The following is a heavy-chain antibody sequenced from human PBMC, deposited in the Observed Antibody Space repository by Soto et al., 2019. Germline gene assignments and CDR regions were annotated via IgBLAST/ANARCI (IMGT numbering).Heavy chain of an antibody. V-gene: IGHV1-18*04. CDR3: ARFDILTGYWSFDY. CDR2: ISAYNGNT. J-gene: IGHJ4*02. Sequence: ASVKVSCKASGYIFTSSVFSWVLQAPGQGLEWMGWISAYNGNTNFAQKLQGRVTMTTDTSTSTAYMELRSLRSDDTAVYFCARFDILTGYWSFDYWGQGTLVTVSS. CDR1: GYIFTSSV. D-gene: IGHD3-9*01.